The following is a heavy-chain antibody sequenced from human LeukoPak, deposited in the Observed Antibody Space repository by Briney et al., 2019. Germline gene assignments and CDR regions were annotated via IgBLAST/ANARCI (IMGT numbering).Heavy chain of an antibody. CDR2: IYYSGST. CDR3: ARDVGYYDSSGYSNWFDP. D-gene: IGHD3-22*01. CDR1: GGSISSYY. Sequence: SETLSLTCTVSGGSISSYYWSWIRQPPGKGLEWIGYIYYSGSTNYNPSLKSRVTMSVDTSKNQFSLKLSSVTAADTAVYYCARDVGYYDSSGYSNWFDPWGQGTLVTVSS. J-gene: IGHJ5*02. V-gene: IGHV4-59*01.